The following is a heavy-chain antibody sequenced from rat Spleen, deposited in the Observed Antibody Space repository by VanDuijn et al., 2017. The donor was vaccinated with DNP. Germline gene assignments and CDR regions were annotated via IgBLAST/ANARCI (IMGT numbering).Heavy chain of an antibody. D-gene: IGHD1-12*01. CDR2: ISYNGGTP. V-gene: IGHV5-7*01. CDR3: TRHRTIMPYYYAMDA. J-gene: IGHJ4*01. Sequence: EVLLVESDGGLVQPGRSLKLSCAVSGFTFSDYYMAWVRQAPAKGLEWVATISYNGGTPYYRDSVKGRFTISRDNAQSTLYLQMDSLRSEDTATYYCTRHRTIMPYYYAMDAWGPGASVTVSS. CDR1: GFTFSDYY.